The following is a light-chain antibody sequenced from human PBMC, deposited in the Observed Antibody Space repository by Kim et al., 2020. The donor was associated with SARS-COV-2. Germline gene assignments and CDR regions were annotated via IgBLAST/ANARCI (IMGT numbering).Light chain of an antibody. CDR1: NIGGKS. Sequence: SYELTQPPSVSVAPGKTARITCGGHNIGGKSVHWYQQKPGQAPVLVIYYDSDRPSGIPERFSGSNSGNTATLTISRVEAGDEADYYCQVWDSSSDHVVFGGGTQLTVL. CDR2: YDS. J-gene: IGLJ2*01. V-gene: IGLV3-21*04. CDR3: QVWDSSSDHVV.